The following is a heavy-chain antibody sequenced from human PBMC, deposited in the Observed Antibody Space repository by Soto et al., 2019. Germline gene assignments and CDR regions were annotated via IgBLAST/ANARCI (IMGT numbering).Heavy chain of an antibody. CDR3: ARDVLLVVPSALDI. D-gene: IGHD2-2*01. CDR1: GDTVGTSV. V-gene: IGHV1-18*01. CDR2: ISAYNGNT. J-gene: IGHJ3*02. Sequence: QVQLVQSGAEMKKPGASVRVSCKTYGDTVGTSVFHWVRQAPGQGLEWMWWISAYNGNTYYIQKLQGIVTITTATSTRTAYMDLRSLKSAYPSVYFCARDVLLVVPSALDIWLQGTMVTVSS.